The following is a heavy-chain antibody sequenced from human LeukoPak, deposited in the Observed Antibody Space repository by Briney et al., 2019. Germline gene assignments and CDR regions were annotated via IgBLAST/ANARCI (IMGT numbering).Heavy chain of an antibody. CDR3: ATASITVTTRLDY. V-gene: IGHV1-46*01. Sequence: GASVKVSCKASGYTFTSYYMHWVRQAPGQGLEWMGIINPSGGSTSYAQKFQGRVTMTRDRSTSTVYMELSSLRSEDTAVYYCATASITVTTRLDYWGQGTLVTVSS. CDR1: GYTFTSYY. CDR2: INPSGGST. J-gene: IGHJ4*02. D-gene: IGHD4-11*01.